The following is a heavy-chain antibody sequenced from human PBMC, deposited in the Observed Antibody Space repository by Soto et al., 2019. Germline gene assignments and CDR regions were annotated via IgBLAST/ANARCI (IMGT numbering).Heavy chain of an antibody. J-gene: IGHJ6*02. Sequence: ASVKVSCKASGYTFTGYYMHWVRQAPGQGLEWMGWINPNSGGTNYAQKFQGRVTMTRDTSISTAYMELSRLRSDDTAVYYCAKDVRYCSSTSCFNVMDVWGQGTTVTVSS. D-gene: IGHD2-2*01. V-gene: IGHV1-2*02. CDR1: GYTFTGYY. CDR2: INPNSGGT. CDR3: AKDVRYCSSTSCFNVMDV.